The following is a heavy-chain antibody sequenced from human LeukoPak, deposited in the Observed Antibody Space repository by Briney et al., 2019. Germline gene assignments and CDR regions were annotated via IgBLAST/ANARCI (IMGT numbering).Heavy chain of an antibody. Sequence: GGSLRLSCAASGFTFSSYAMNWVRQAPGKGLEWVSGISGSGGSTYYADSVKGRFSISRDNSKNTLYLQMNSLRAEDTAVYYCATLRSDSSGWYYFDYWGQGTLVTVSS. CDR1: GFTFSSYA. V-gene: IGHV3-23*01. CDR2: ISGSGGST. D-gene: IGHD6-19*01. CDR3: ATLRSDSSGWYYFDY. J-gene: IGHJ4*02.